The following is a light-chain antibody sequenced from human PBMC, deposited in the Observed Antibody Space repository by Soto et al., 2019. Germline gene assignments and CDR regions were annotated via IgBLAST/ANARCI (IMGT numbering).Light chain of an antibody. CDR1: QSINNY. J-gene: IGKJ5*01. CDR3: QQRSNWPIT. V-gene: IGKV3-11*01. CDR2: DAS. Sequence: SLSLSPGERATLSCRASQSINNYLAWYQQKPGQAPRLLIYDASNRATGVPARFSGSGSGTDFTLTISSLEPEDFAVSYCQQRSNWPITFGQGTRLEIK.